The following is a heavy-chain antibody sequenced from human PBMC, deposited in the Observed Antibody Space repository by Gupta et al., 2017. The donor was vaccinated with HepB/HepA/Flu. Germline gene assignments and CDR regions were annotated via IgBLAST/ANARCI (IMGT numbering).Heavy chain of an antibody. CDR1: GFTFSSYE. V-gene: IGHV3-48*03. J-gene: IGHJ5*02. CDR2: IGSSGGTS. Sequence: EVQLVESGGGLVQPGGSLRLSCAAPGFTFSSYEMNWFRQAPGKGLEWVSYIGSSGGTSYYTDSVKGRFTISRDNAKNSLYLQMISLRVEDTAVYYCARGAPFDPWGQGTLVTVSS. CDR3: ARGAPFDP.